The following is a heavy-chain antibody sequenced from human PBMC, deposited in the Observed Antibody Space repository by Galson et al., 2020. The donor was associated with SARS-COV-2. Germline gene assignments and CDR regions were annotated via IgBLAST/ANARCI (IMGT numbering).Heavy chain of an antibody. Sequence: GGSLRLSCAASGFTFSSYGMHWVRQAPGKGLEWVAVIWYDGSNKYYADSVKGRFTISRDNSKNTLYLQMNSLRAEDTAVYYCASDLQFGELYTREPGNDYWGQGTLVTVSS. J-gene: IGHJ4*02. CDR3: ASDLQFGELYTREPGNDY. D-gene: IGHD3-10*01. CDR1: GFTFSSYG. V-gene: IGHV3-33*01. CDR2: IWYDGSNK.